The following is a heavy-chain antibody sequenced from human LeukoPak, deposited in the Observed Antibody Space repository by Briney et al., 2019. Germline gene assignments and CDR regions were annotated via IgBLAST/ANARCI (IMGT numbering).Heavy chain of an antibody. Sequence: NYAQKFQGRVTITADKSTSTAYMELSSLRSEDTAVYYCARGSFFKAAAGTRSDYWGQGTLVTVSS. CDR3: ARGSFFKAAAGTRSDY. J-gene: IGHJ4*02. V-gene: IGHV1-69*04. D-gene: IGHD6-13*01.